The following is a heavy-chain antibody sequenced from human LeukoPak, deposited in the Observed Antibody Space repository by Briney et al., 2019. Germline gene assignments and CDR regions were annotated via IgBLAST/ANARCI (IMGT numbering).Heavy chain of an antibody. D-gene: IGHD1-14*01. Sequence: GGSLRLSCAASGFTFSSYAMSWVGQATGKGVEWVSVISGSGGNTYYADSVKGRFTISRDNSKNTLYLQIYSLRVEDTAVYYCADESAAGFDHWGQGTLVSVSS. J-gene: IGHJ4*02. CDR3: ADESAAGFDH. CDR2: ISGSGGNT. V-gene: IGHV3-23*01. CDR1: GFTFSSYA.